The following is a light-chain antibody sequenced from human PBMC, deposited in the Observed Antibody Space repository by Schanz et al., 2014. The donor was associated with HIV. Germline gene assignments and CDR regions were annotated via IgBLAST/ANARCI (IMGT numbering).Light chain of an antibody. CDR2: AAS. J-gene: IGKJ4*01. Sequence: MTQSPATLSASVGDRVTITCRASQSISSWLAWYQQKPGKAPKLLIYAASSLQSGVPSRFSGSGSGTDFTLTISSLQAEDVAVYYCHQYYSGPLTFGGGTKVEIK. CDR3: HQYYSGPLT. CDR1: QSISSW. V-gene: IGKV1-5*01.